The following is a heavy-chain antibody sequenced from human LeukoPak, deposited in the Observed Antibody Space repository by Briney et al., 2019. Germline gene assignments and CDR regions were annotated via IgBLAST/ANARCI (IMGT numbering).Heavy chain of an antibody. J-gene: IGHJ4*02. V-gene: IGHV3-23*01. CDR2: ISGSGGST. CDR1: GFTFSSYA. D-gene: IGHD6-13*01. CDR3: AKGRRSSWYGDY. Sequence: PGGSLRLSCAASGFTFSSYAMSWVRQAPGKGLAWDSAISGSGGSTYYADSVKGRFTISRDNSKNTLYLQMNSLRAEDTAVYYCAKGRRSSWYGDYWGQGTLVTVSS.